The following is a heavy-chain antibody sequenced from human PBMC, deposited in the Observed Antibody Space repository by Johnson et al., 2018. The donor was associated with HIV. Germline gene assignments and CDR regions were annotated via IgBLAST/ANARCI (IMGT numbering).Heavy chain of an antibody. D-gene: IGHD1-1*01. Sequence: QEQLVESGGGLVQPGESLRLSCAASGFTFSSYAMHWVRQAPGKGLEWVAVISYDGSNKYYADSVKGRFTISRDNSKNTLYLQMNSLRAEDTAVYYCARGFVTGTPSDAFDMWGQGTMVTVSS. CDR1: GFTFSSYA. J-gene: IGHJ3*02. CDR2: ISYDGSNK. V-gene: IGHV3-30*04. CDR3: ARGFVTGTPSDAFDM.